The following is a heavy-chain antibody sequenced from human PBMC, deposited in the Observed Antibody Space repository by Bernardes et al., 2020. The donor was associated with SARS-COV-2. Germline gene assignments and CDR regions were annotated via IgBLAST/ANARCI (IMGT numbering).Heavy chain of an antibody. V-gene: IGHV4-59*12. D-gene: IGHD3-3*01. CDR1: GDSRSNSF. CDR3: ARDRGEVQTLFGVGTGPQYFDF. J-gene: IGHJ4*02. Sequence: SETLSLTCGFSGDSRSNSFCRWILHSPGRGLECIWSLSYSGSSDNNPFLKSRVTISVDTSKSQFSLDLRSVTAADTAVYFCARDRGEVQTLFGVGTGPQYFDFWGQGTLVTVSS. CDR2: LSYSGSS.